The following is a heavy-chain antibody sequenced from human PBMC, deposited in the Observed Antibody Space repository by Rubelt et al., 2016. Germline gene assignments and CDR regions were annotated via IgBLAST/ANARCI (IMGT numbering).Heavy chain of an antibody. Sequence: QVQLQQWGAGLLKPSETLSLTCAVYGGSFSGYYWSWIRQPPGKGLEWIGEIDHSGNSNYNPSLKSRVTISVDTSRNQFSLKLSSVTAADTAVYYCARDAGTTSDAFDIWGQGTMVTVSS. CDR1: GGSFSGYY. CDR2: IDHSGNS. CDR3: ARDAGTTSDAFDI. D-gene: IGHD1-7*01. J-gene: IGHJ3*02. V-gene: IGHV4-34*01.